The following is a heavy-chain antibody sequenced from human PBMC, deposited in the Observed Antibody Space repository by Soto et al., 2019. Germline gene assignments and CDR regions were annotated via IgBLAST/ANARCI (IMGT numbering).Heavy chain of an antibody. V-gene: IGHV4-34*01. Sequence: QVQLQQWGAGLLKPSETLSLTCAVYGWSFSGYYWSWIRQPQGKGLEWIGEINHSGSTNYNPSLKSRVTISVDTSKNHFSLKLSSVTAADTAVYYCSRGCIVVVTAAYYYYYGMDVWGQGTTVTVSS. D-gene: IGHD2-21*02. CDR1: GWSFSGYY. J-gene: IGHJ6*02. CDR3: SRGCIVVVTAAYYYYYGMDV. CDR2: INHSGST.